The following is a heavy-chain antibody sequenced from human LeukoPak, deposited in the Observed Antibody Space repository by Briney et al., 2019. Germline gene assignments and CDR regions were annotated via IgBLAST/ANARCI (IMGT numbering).Heavy chain of an antibody. CDR2: INSDGSST. D-gene: IGHD3-10*01. V-gene: IGHV3-74*01. J-gene: IGHJ4*02. CDR1: GFTFSSYW. CDR3: AREPPEVLWFGGFDY. Sequence: PGGSLRLYCAASGFTFSSYWMHWVRQAPGKGLVWVSRINSDGSSTSYADSVKGRFTISRDNAKNTLYLQMNSLRAEDTAVYYCAREPPEVLWFGGFDYWGQGTLVTVSS.